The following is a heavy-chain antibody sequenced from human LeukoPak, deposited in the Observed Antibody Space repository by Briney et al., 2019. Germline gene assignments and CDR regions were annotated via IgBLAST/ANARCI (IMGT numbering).Heavy chain of an antibody. Sequence: SETLSLTCAVYGGSFSGYYWSWIRQPPGKGLEWIGEINHSGSTNYNPSLKSRVTISVDTSKNQFSLKLSSVTAEDTAVYYCARDLSGSWGLSISFDYWGQGTLVTVSS. D-gene: IGHD3-16*02. CDR2: INHSGST. J-gene: IGHJ4*02. V-gene: IGHV4-34*01. CDR3: ARDLSGSWGLSISFDY. CDR1: GGSFSGYY.